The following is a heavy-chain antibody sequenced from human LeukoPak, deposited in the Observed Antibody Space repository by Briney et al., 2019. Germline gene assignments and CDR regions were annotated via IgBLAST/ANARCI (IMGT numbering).Heavy chain of an antibody. CDR3: ARVDIVMYGFDY. D-gene: IGHD2-2*03. Sequence: GGSLRLSCAASGFTFSSNYMSWVRQAPGKGLEWVSVIYSGGSTYYTDSAKGRFTISRDNSKNTLYLQMNSLRAEDTAVYYCARVDIVMYGFDYWGQGTLVTVSS. CDR1: GFTFSSNY. V-gene: IGHV3-53*01. J-gene: IGHJ4*02. CDR2: IYSGGST.